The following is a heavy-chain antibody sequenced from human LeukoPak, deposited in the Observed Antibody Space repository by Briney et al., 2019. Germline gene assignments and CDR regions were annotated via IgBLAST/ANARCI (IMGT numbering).Heavy chain of an antibody. CDR3: ARAPGSTAMVTGRLYYFDY. CDR1: GYTFTGYY. V-gene: IGHV1-2*02. Sequence: ASVKVSCKASGYTFTGYYMHWVRQAPGQGLEWMGWINPNSGGTNYAQKFQGRVTMTRDTSTSTAYMELSRLRSDDTAVYYCARAPGSTAMVTGRLYYFDYWGQGTLVTVSS. D-gene: IGHD5-18*01. CDR2: INPNSGGT. J-gene: IGHJ4*02.